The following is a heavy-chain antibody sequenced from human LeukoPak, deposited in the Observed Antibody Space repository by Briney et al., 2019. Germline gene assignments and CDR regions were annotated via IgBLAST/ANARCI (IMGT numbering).Heavy chain of an antibody. CDR1: GDSINSYY. D-gene: IGHD2-2*01. CDR3: ARHGVVAAAANYYYYMDV. CDR2: THYSGST. J-gene: IGHJ6*03. Sequence: SETLSLTCTVSGDSINSYYWSWLRQPPGRGLEWIAYTHYSGSTNYNPSLKSRVTISVDTSKNQFSLKLGSVTAADTAVYYCARHGVVAAAANYYYYMDVWGKGTTVIVSS. V-gene: IGHV4-59*08.